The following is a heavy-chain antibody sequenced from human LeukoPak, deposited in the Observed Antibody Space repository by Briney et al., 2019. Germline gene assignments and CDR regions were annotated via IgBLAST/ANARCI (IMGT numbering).Heavy chain of an antibody. V-gene: IGHV4-31*03. D-gene: IGHD5-18*01. CDR3: ARDRIPSYYFDY. CDR2: IYYSGST. CDR1: GGSISSGGYY. J-gene: IGHJ4*02. Sequence: PSETLSLTCTVSGGSISSGGYYWSWIRQHPGKGLEWIGYIYYSGSTYYNPSLKSRVTISVDTSKNQFSLKLSSVTAADTAVYYCARDRIPSYYFDYWGQGTLVTVSS.